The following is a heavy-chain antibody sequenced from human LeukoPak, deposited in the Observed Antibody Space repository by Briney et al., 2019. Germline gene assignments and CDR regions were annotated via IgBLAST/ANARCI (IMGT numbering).Heavy chain of an antibody. V-gene: IGHV4-59*08. CDR2: ISYSGST. CDR1: GGSISSYY. J-gene: IGHJ6*03. D-gene: IGHD4-11*01. CDR3: ARGVYSNFYYYYYMDV. Sequence: SETLSLTCTVSGGSISSYYWHWIRQPPGRGLEWIGYISYSGSTNYNPSLKSRVTISVDTSKNQFSLKLNSVTAADTAVYYCARGVYSNFYYYYYMDVWGKGTTVTVSS.